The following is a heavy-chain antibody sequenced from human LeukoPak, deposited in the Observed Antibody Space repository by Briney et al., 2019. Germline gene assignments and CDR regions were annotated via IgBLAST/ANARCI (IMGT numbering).Heavy chain of an antibody. J-gene: IGHJ4*02. D-gene: IGHD3-10*01. Sequence: PGRSLRLSCAASGFTFDDYAMHWVRQAPGKGLEWVSGISWNSGSIGYADSVKGRFTISRDNAKNSLYLQMNSLRAEDTALYYCAKDNGYAYYYGSGRGGYFDYWGQGTLVTVSS. CDR2: ISWNSGSI. V-gene: IGHV3-9*01. CDR3: AKDNGYAYYYGSGRGGYFDY. CDR1: GFTFDDYA.